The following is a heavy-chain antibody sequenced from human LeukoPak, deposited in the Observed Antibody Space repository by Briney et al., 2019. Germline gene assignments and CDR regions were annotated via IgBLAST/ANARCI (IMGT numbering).Heavy chain of an antibody. D-gene: IGHD3-9*01. CDR1: GFTFSSYA. J-gene: IGHJ6*02. CDR3: AKDDSYYDILTGYSRVNGMDV. CDR2: ISGSGGTT. V-gene: IGHV3-23*01. Sequence: GGSLRLSCAASGFTFSSYAMSWVRQAPGKGLEWVSGISGSGGTTYYADSVQGRFTISRDNSKNTLYLQMNSLRAEDTAVYYCAKDDSYYDILTGYSRVNGMDVSGQGTTVTVSS.